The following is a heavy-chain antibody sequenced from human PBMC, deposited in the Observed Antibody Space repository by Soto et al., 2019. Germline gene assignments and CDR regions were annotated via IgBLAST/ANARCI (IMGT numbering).Heavy chain of an antibody. V-gene: IGHV1-18*01. D-gene: IGHD2-15*01. CDR2: ISAYNGNT. CDR1: GYTFTSYG. J-gene: IGHJ4*02. Sequence: ASVKVSCKASGYTFTSYGISWVRQAPGQGLEWMGWISAYNGNTNYAQKLQGRVTMTTDTSTSTAYMELRSLRSDDSAVYYCARDWYCSGGSCLGYWGQGTLVTVSS. CDR3: ARDWYCSGGSCLGY.